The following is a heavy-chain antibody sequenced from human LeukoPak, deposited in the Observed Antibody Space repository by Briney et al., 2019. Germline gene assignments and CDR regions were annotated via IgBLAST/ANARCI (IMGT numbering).Heavy chain of an antibody. CDR1: GFTFSSYR. CDR2: IWYDGSNK. J-gene: IGHJ4*02. D-gene: IGHD3-9*01. V-gene: IGHV3-33*01. Sequence: GGSLRLSCAASGFTFSSYRMHWVRQAPGKSLERVAVIWYDGSNKYYADSVKGRFTISRDNSKNTLYLQMNSLRAEDTAVYYFFKQETAYDILTGYYKNYFDYWGRGTLVTVSS. CDR3: FKQETAYDILTGYYKNYFDY.